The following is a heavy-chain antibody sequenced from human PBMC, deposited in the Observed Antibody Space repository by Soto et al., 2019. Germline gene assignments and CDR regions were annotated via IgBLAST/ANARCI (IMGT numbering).Heavy chain of an antibody. D-gene: IGHD4-17*01. CDR1: GYTFTSHG. J-gene: IGHJ6*02. CDR2: ISAKTADT. Sequence: ASVKVSCKASGYTFTSHGISWARHAPGHGLEWMRWISAKTADTNYAQRLQGRVTMTTDTPTSTAYMELRSLRSDDTAVFYCARDRPKVTSNYYYYGLDVCGQWTTATVSS. V-gene: IGHV1-18*04. CDR3: ARDRPKVTSNYYYYGLDV.